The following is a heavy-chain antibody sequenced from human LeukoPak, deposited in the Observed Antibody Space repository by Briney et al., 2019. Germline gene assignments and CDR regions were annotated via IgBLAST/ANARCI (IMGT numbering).Heavy chain of an antibody. CDR2: ISGSGGST. D-gene: IGHD3-9*01. Sequence: PGGSLRLSCAASGFTFSSYAMSWVRQAPGKGLEWVSAISGSGGSTYYADSVKGRLTNSRDNSKNTLYLQMNSLRAEDTAVYYCAKDELGDFEYYWGQGTLVTVSS. CDR1: GFTFSSYA. CDR3: AKDELGDFEYY. V-gene: IGHV3-23*01. J-gene: IGHJ4*02.